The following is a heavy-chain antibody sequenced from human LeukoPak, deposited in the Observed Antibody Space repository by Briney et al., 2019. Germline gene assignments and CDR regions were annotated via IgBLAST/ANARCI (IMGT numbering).Heavy chain of an antibody. D-gene: IGHD2-15*01. CDR2: IYYSGST. Sequence: SETLSLTCTVSGGSISSGDYYWSWIRQPPGKGLEWIGYIYYSGSTYYNPSLKSRVTISVDTSKNQFSLKLSSVTAADTAVYYCARMTQMVVAATDNFDYWGQGTLVTVSS. V-gene: IGHV4-30-4*01. J-gene: IGHJ4*02. CDR3: ARMTQMVVAATDNFDY. CDR1: GGSISSGDYY.